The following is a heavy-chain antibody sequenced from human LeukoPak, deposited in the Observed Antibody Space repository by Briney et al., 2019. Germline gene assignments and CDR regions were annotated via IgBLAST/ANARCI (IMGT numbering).Heavy chain of an antibody. CDR1: GVTFNHYD. Sequence: GGSLSLSCTVSGVTFNHYDMHWVRQAPGKGLEWVANIKQDGSEKYYVDSVKGRFTISRDNARNSLYLQMNSLRADDTAVYYCARGGGYAWDYWGQGTLVTVSS. J-gene: IGHJ4*02. V-gene: IGHV3-7*01. CDR3: ARGGGYAWDY. CDR2: IKQDGSEK. D-gene: IGHD3-22*01.